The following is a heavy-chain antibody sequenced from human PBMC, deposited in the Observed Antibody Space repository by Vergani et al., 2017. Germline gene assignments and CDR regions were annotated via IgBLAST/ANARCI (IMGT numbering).Heavy chain of an antibody. V-gene: IGHV3-30*02. CDR1: GFTLSNYD. J-gene: IGHJ4*02. CDR2: IQFDGSNQ. CDR3: AKHFRGWGIDY. Sequence: QVQLVESGGGAVQRVGSLRLSCATSGFTLSNYDMQWSRQGRGKGLEFVAFIQFDGSNQYYADSVKGRFTLSRDFSKNTLYLQMNSLRPDDTATYYCAKHFRGWGIDYWGQGTQVIVSS. D-gene: IGHD3-16*01.